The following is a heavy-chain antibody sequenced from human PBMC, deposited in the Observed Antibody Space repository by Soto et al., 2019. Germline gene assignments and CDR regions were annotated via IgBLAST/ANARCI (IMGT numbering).Heavy chain of an antibody. CDR1: GGSVSSYY. Sequence: ETLSLTCTVSGGSVSSYYCSWIRQPPGKGLEWIGYIYYSGSTNYNPSLKSRVTISVDTSKNQFSLKLSSVTAAVTAVYYCARRWGRTFAYWGQGTLVTVS. D-gene: IGHD7-27*01. V-gene: IGHV4-59*08. J-gene: IGHJ4*02. CDR2: IYYSGST. CDR3: ARRWGRTFAY.